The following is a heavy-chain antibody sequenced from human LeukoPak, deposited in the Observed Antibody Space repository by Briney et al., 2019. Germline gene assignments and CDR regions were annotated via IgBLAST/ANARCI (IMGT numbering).Heavy chain of an antibody. J-gene: IGHJ4*02. V-gene: IGHV3-21*01. CDR1: GFTFSSYA. CDR3: ARSLIPQVGALHY. D-gene: IGHD1-26*01. CDR2: ISSSSSYI. Sequence: GGSLRLSCAASGFTFSSYAMSWVRQAPGKGLEWVSSISSSSSYIYYADSVKGRFTISRDNAKNSLYLQMNSLRAEDTAVYYCARSLIPQVGALHYWGQGTLVTVSS.